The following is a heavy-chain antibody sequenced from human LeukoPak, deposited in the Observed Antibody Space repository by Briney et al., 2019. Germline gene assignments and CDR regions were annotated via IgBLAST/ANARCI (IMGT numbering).Heavy chain of an antibody. CDR1: GFTQSNHW. CDR2: LYNDAFGSTT. D-gene: IGHD3-16*01. V-gene: IGHV3-53*01. J-gene: IGHJ4*02. Sequence: GGSLRLSCAASGFTQSNHWMSWVRQAPGKGLEWVSTLYNDAFGSTTYYADSVTGRFTISRDNSQNTLFLQMSSLTAEDTAMYYCARELGGGGLHYFDYWGRGTLVTVSS. CDR3: ARELGGGGLHYFDY.